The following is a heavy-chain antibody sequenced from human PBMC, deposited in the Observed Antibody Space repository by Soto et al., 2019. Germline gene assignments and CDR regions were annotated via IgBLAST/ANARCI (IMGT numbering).Heavy chain of an antibody. CDR3: VWLLTSGPLLDALAI. CDR2: IYSGDSDT. Sequence: PGASLKISCRGSGYSFSSYWIAWVRQMPAKDLEYMGIIYSGDSDTKYSPSFQGQVTISVDKSISTAYLQWNSLKASDTAMYYCVWLLTSGPLLDALAISGQGTSVT. J-gene: IGHJ3*02. D-gene: IGHD6-19*01. CDR1: GYSFSSYW. V-gene: IGHV5-51*01.